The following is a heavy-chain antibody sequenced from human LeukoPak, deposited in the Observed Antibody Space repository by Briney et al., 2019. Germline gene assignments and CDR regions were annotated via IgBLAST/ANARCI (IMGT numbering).Heavy chain of an antibody. J-gene: IGHJ4*02. CDR1: GFTFSSYE. CDR2: IGISSSNG. CDR3: AREAEGCGGDCYDY. Sequence: GGSLRLSCEASGFTFSSYELNWVRQAPGKGLEWVSYIGISSSNGYYADSVKGRFTISRDNAKNSVYLQMNSLRAEDTAVYYCAREAEGCGGDCYDYWGQGTLVTVSS. D-gene: IGHD2-21*02. V-gene: IGHV3-48*03.